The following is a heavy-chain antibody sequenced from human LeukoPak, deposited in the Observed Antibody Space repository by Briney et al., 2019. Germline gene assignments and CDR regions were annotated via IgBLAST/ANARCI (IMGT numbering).Heavy chain of an antibody. CDR3: ARGLGSYDSSELTWPMISF. Sequence: GASVKVSCKASGYTFTSYEINWVRQATGHGLEWMGWMNPNSGDTAYAQKFQGRITMTRSTSITTAYMELGGLRSEDTAVYYCARGLGSYDSSELTWPMISFWGQGTQVTVSS. CDR2: MNPNSGDT. V-gene: IGHV1-8*01. D-gene: IGHD3-22*01. CDR1: GYTFTSYE. J-gene: IGHJ4*02.